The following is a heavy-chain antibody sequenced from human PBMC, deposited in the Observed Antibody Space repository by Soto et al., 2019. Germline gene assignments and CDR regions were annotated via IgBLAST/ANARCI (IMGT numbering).Heavy chain of an antibody. V-gene: IGHV1-18*01. J-gene: IGHJ4*02. CDR1: GYTFTNYG. CDR2: ISAYNGNT. CDR3: AREGYDSSGYTFPY. Sequence: VASVKVSCKASGYTFTNYGISWVRQAPGQGLEWMGWISAYNGNTNYVQKLQGRVTMTTDTSTSTAYLELRSLRSDDTAVYYCAREGYDSSGYTFPYWGQGTLVTVSS. D-gene: IGHD3-22*01.